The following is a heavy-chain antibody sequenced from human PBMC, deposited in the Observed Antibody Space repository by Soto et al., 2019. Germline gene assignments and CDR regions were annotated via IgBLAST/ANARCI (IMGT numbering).Heavy chain of an antibody. V-gene: IGHV4-4*02. Sequence: QVQLQESGPALVTPSGTLSLACTVSGASTSSENWWSWVRQAPGKGLEWIGEIYHRGTTHYSPSLKSRDTMSLDKSKNQFFLKLDSVTAADSAVYYCARDAGASRYYGMDVWGEGTKVTVS. CDR2: IYHRGTT. CDR3: ARDAGASRYYGMDV. D-gene: IGHD2-8*02. J-gene: IGHJ6*02. CDR1: GASTSSENW.